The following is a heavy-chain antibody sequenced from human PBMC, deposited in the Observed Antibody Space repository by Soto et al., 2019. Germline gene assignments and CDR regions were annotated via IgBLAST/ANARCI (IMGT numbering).Heavy chain of an antibody. CDR1: GFTFSDYY. D-gene: IGHD3-16*01. V-gene: IGHV3-11*01. CDR3: AKDRLAGGFDY. J-gene: IGHJ4*02. Sequence: GGSLRLSCXASGFTFSDYYMSWIRQAPGKGLEWVSYISSSGSTIYYADSVKGRFTISRDNAKNSLYLQMNSLRADDTAGYYCAKDRLAGGFDYWGQGTLVTVSS. CDR2: ISSSGSTI.